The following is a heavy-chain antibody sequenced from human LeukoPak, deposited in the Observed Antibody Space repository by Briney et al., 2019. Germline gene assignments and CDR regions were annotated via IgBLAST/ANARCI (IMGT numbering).Heavy chain of an antibody. CDR3: ARGLCGGDCYDY. V-gene: IGHV3-9*01. J-gene: IGHJ4*02. D-gene: IGHD2-21*01. CDR1: GFTFDNFA. CDR2: ITWNSRVK. Sequence: SGGSLRLSCAASGFTFDNFAMHWVRQAPGKGLEWVSGITWNSRVKTYTPSVKGRFTISRDNAKNSLYLQMNSLRAEDTAVYYCARGLCGGDCYDYWGQGTLVTVSS.